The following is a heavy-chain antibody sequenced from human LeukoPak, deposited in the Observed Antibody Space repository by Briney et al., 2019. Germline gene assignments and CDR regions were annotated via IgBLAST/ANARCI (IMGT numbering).Heavy chain of an antibody. V-gene: IGHV4-59*01. CDR3: ARLIAARPRYYFDY. CDR1: GGSISSYY. CDR2: IYYSGST. J-gene: IGHJ4*02. Sequence: PSETLSLTCTVSGGSISSYYWSWIRQPPGKGLEWIGYIYYSGSTNYNPSLKSRVTISVDTSKKQFSLRLSSVTAADTAVYYCARLIAARPRYYFDYWGQGTLVTVSS. D-gene: IGHD6-6*01.